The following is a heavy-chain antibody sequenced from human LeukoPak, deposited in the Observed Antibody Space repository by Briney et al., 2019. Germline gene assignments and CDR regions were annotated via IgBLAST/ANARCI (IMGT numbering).Heavy chain of an antibody. J-gene: IGHJ4*02. CDR1: GFTFSSYA. V-gene: IGHV3-23*01. Sequence: GGSLRLSCAASGFTFSSYAMSWVRQAPGKGLEWVSAISGSGGSTYYADSVKGRFTISRDNSKNTLYLQMNSLRAEDTAVYYCVATYDTLTGWFGLDYWGQGTLVTVSS. CDR2: ISGSGGST. CDR3: VATYDTLTGWFGLDY. D-gene: IGHD3-9*01.